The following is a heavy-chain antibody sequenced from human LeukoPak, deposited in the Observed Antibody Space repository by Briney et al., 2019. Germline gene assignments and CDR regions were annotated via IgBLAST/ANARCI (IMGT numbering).Heavy chain of an antibody. J-gene: IGHJ3*02. V-gene: IGHV1-69*06. Sequence: SVKVSCKASGGTFSSYAISWVRQAPGQGLEWMGGIIPIFGTANYAQKFQGRVTITAGKSTSTAYMELSSLRSEDTAVYYCASCSGGSCYLGDAFDIWGQGTMVTVSS. CDR3: ASCSGGSCYLGDAFDI. CDR1: GGTFSSYA. CDR2: IIPIFGTA. D-gene: IGHD2-15*01.